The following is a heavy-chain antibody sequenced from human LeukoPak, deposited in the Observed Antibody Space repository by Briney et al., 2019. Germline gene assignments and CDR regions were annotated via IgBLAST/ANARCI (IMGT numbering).Heavy chain of an antibody. J-gene: IGHJ6*03. CDR1: GFTFGNYA. CDR2: INWNGGST. D-gene: IGHD1-1*01. V-gene: IGHV3-20*04. Sequence: GGSLGLSCAASGFTFGNYAMSWVRQAPGKGLEWVSGINWNGGSTGYVDSVKGQFTISRDNAKNSLYLQMNSLRAEDTALYYCARHNYPSYYYYMDVWGKGTTVTVSS. CDR3: ARHNYPSYYYYMDV.